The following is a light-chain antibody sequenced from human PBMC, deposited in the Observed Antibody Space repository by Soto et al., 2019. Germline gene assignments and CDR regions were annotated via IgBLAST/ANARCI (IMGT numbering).Light chain of an antibody. CDR3: GADHGSGSNFVSYV. Sequence: QLVLTQPPSASASLGASVTLTCTLSSGYSNYKVDWYQQRPGKGPRFVMRVGTGGIVGSKGGGIPDRFSVLGSGLNRYLTFKSIQEEDGSDYHCGADHGSGSNFVSYVFGTGTKVTVL. J-gene: IGLJ1*01. CDR2: VGTGGIVG. CDR1: SGYSNYK. V-gene: IGLV9-49*01.